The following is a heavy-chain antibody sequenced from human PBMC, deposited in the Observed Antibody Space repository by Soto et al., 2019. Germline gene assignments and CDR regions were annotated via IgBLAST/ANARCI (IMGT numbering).Heavy chain of an antibody. CDR2: ISYDGSNK. V-gene: IGHV3-30-3*01. D-gene: IGHD2-15*01. Sequence: QVQLVESGGGVVQPGRSLRLSCAASGFTFSSYAMHWVRQAPGKGLEWVAVISYDGSNKYYADSVKGRFTISRDNSTNTLYLQMNSLRAGDTGVYYCAGGYGWSPDYWGQGTLVTVSS. CDR3: AGGYGWSPDY. J-gene: IGHJ4*02. CDR1: GFTFSSYA.